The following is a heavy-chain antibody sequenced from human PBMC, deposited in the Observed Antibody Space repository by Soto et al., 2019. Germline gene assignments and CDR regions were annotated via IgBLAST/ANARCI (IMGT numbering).Heavy chain of an antibody. CDR1: GGTFSSYT. J-gene: IGHJ4*02. CDR3: ARPTYRYYFDY. CDR2: IIPILGIA. D-gene: IGHD2-2*01. Sequence: SVKVSCKASGGTFSSYTISWVRQAPGQGLEWMGRIIPILGIANYAQKFQGRVTITRDTSISTAYMELSSLRSEDTAVYYCARPTYRYYFDYWGQGTLVTVSS. V-gene: IGHV1-69*02.